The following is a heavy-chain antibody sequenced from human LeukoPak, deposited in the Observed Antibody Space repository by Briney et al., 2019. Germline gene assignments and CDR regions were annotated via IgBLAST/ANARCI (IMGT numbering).Heavy chain of an antibody. V-gene: IGHV4-34*01. D-gene: IGHD3-16*02. J-gene: IGHJ4*02. Sequence: SETLSLTCAVYGGSFSGYYWSWIRQPPGKGLEWIGEINHSGSTNYNPSLKSRVTISVDTSKNQFSLKLSSVTAADTAVYYCARGRIMITFGGVIADLYYFDCWGQGTLVTVSS. CDR3: ARGRIMITFGGVIADLYYFDC. CDR2: INHSGST. CDR1: GGSFSGYY.